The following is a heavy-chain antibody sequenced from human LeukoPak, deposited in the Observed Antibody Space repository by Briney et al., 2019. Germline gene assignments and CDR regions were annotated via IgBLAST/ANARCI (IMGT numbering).Heavy chain of an antibody. CDR2: ISAYNGNT. V-gene: IGHV1-18*01. J-gene: IGHJ4*02. CDR3: ARAIPVQGAAAGTVFDY. D-gene: IGHD6-13*01. Sequence: ASVTVPCKASGYTFTSYGISWVRQAPGQGLEWMGWISAYNGNTNYAQKLQGRVTMTTDTSTSTAYMELRSLRSDDTAVYYCARAIPVQGAAAGTVFDYWGQGTLVTVSS. CDR1: GYTFTSYG.